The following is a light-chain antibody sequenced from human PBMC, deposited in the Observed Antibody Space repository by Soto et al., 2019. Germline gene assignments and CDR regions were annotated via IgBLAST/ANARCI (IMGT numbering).Light chain of an antibody. CDR1: QSVSSY. J-gene: IGKJ5*01. V-gene: IGKV3-11*01. Sequence: IVLTQPPPTLSLSPGERATLSCRASQSVSSYLAWDQQKPGQAPRVLIYDASNRATGIPARFSGSGSGPDFTLTISSLDPEDFAVYYCQQRSNWPITFGQGTRLEIK. CDR2: DAS. CDR3: QQRSNWPIT.